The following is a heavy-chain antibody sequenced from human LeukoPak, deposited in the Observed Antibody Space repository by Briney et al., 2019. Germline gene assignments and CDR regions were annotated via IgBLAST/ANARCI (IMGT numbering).Heavy chain of an antibody. CDR3: AKSPPAYTVTTFNY. J-gene: IGHJ4*02. V-gene: IGHV3-23*01. Sequence: GGPLRLSCAASGFTFSTYGMSWVRQAPGKGLEWVAGISASGGSTYSADSVKGRFTISRDNSKNTLYLQMNSLRAEDTAVYYCAKSPPAYTVTTFNYWGQGTLVTVSS. CDR2: ISASGGST. CDR1: GFTFSTYG. D-gene: IGHD4-11*01.